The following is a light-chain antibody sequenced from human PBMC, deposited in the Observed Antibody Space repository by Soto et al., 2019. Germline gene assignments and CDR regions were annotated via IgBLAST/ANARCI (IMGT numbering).Light chain of an antibody. V-gene: IGLV2-18*02. CDR2: EVS. CDR3: SSYTSSSTYV. Sequence: QSALTQPPSVSGSPGQSVTISCTGTSSDVGSYNRVSWYQQSPGTAPKLLIYEVSNRPSGVPGRFSGSKSDNTASLAISGLQAEDEADYYCSSYTSSSTYVFGTGTKLTVL. J-gene: IGLJ1*01. CDR1: SSDVGSYNR.